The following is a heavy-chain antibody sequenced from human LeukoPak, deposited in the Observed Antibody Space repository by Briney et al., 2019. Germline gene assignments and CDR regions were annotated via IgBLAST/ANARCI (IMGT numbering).Heavy chain of an antibody. CDR1: GFTFGSYA. V-gene: IGHV3-23*01. Sequence: PGGSLRLSCAASGFTFGSYAMSWVRQAPGKGLEWVSAISGSGGSTYYGDSVKGRFTISRDNSKNTLYLQMNSLRAEDTAVYYCVKDQGFYYDSSVYYWGQGTLVTVSS. D-gene: IGHD3-22*01. CDR3: VKDQGFYYDSSVYY. CDR2: ISGSGGST. J-gene: IGHJ4*02.